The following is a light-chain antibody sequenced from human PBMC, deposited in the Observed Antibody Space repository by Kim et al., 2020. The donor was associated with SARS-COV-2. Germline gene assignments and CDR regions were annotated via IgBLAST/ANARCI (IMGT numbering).Light chain of an antibody. CDR3: QQFNSYSLT. CDR1: QSISTL. J-gene: IGKJ1*01. Sequence: DIQMTQSPSTLSASVGDRVTITCRASQSISTLLAWYQQKPGKAPKLLIYKASNLQSGVPSRFSGSGSGTEFTLTISSLQPDDFATYFCQQFNSYSLTFGQGTKVDNQT. CDR2: KAS. V-gene: IGKV1-5*03.